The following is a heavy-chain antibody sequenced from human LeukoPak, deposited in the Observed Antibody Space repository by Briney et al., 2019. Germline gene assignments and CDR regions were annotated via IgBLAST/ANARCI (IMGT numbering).Heavy chain of an antibody. CDR1: GFIVSSNY. Sequence: PGGSLRLSWAASGFIVSSNYMTWVRQAPGKGLEWVSVIHNDGSTYYADSVKGRFTISRDNSKNTLYLQMNSLRVEDTAVYYCAALARDYWGQGTLVTVSS. D-gene: IGHD3-3*02. J-gene: IGHJ4*02. V-gene: IGHV3-53*01. CDR2: IHNDGST. CDR3: AALARDY.